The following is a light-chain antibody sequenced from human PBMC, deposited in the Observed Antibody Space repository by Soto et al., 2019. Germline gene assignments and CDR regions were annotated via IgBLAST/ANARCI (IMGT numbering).Light chain of an antibody. CDR2: RNN. Sequence: QSVLTQPPSASGTPGQRVTISCSGSSSNIGSNYVYWYQQLPGTAPKLLIYRNNQRPSGVPDRFSGSKSGTSASLAISGLRSEDEADYYCAAWDDSLWVFGGGTKLNVL. V-gene: IGLV1-47*01. CDR1: SSNIGSNY. J-gene: IGLJ3*02. CDR3: AAWDDSLWV.